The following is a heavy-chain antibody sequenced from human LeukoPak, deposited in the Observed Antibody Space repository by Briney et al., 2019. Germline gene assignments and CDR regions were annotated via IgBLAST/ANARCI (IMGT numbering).Heavy chain of an antibody. CDR2: IRPYNGDT. CDR3: ARGGSGWLGNYFDY. V-gene: IGHV1-18*01. Sequence: ASVKVSCKASGYTFSNYAFSWVRQAPGQGPEWMGWIRPYNGDTYYARKFQGRVTMTTDASTNTAYMELRSLRSDDTAVYYCARGGSGWLGNYFDYRGQGTLVTVSS. D-gene: IGHD6-19*01. CDR1: GYTFSNYA. J-gene: IGHJ4*02.